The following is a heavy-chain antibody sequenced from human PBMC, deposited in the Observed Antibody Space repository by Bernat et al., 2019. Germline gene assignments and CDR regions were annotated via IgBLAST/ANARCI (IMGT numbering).Heavy chain of an antibody. D-gene: IGHD2-21*01. CDR3: AKDPRGVVPFDY. CDR1: GFIVSSKY. V-gene: IGHV3-23*04. Sequence: EVQLVESGGGLIQPGGSLRLSCAASGFIVSSKYMSWVRQAPGKGLEWVSAISGSGGSTYYADSVKGRFTISRDNSKNTLYLQMNSLRAEDTAVYYCAKDPRGVVPFDYWGQGTLVTVSS. CDR2: ISGSGGST. J-gene: IGHJ4*02.